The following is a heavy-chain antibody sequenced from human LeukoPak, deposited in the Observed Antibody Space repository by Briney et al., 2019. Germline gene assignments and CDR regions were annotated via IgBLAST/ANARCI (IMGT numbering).Heavy chain of an antibody. CDR2: MNPNSGNT. CDR1: GYTFTNYD. D-gene: IGHD2-2*01. Sequence: ASVKVSCKASGYTFTNYDINWARQATGQGLEWMGWMNPNSGNTGYAQKFQGRVTITRNPSISTAYMEMSSLRYEDTAVYYCARALGPAGYRWWFDPWGQGTLVTVSS. J-gene: IGHJ5*02. CDR3: ARALGPAGYRWWFDP. V-gene: IGHV1-8*03.